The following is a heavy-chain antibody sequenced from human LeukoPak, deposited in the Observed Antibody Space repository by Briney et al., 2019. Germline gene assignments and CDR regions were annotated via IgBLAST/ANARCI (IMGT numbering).Heavy chain of an antibody. CDR3: AIEGSGRSLDP. J-gene: IGHJ5*02. V-gene: IGHV3-7*01. D-gene: IGHD3-3*01. CDR1: GFIFSNVW. Sequence: GGSLRLSCAASGFIFSNVWMSWVRQAPGKGLEWVANIKQDGSQNYYVDSVEGRFTISRDTARNSLHLQINSLRAEDTAMYYCAIEGSGRSLDPWGQGTLVTVSS. CDR2: IKQDGSQN.